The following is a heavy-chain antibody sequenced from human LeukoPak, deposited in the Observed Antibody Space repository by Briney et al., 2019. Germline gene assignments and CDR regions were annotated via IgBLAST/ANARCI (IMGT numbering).Heavy chain of an antibody. J-gene: IGHJ4*02. CDR2: ISAYNGNT. V-gene: IGHV1-18*01. D-gene: IGHD3-22*01. CDR3: ARDRGYYDSSGYYYNFDY. Sequence: ASVKVSCKASGYTFTSYGISWVRQAPGQGLEWMGWISAYNGNTNYAQKLQGRVTMTTDTSTSTAYMELRSLRPDDTAVYYCARDRGYYDSSGYYYNFDYWGRGTLVTVSS. CDR1: GYTFTSYG.